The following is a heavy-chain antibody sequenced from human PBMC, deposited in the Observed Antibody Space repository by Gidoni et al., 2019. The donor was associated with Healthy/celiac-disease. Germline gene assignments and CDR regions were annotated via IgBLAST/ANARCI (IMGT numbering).Heavy chain of an antibody. D-gene: IGHD5-12*01. V-gene: IGHV4-31*03. CDR2: IYYSGGT. CDR1: CGSISSGGYY. J-gene: IGHJ3*02. Sequence: QVQLQESVPGLVMPSQTLSLTCTFSCGSISSGGYYWSWIRQNPGKGLEWIGYIYYSGGTYDNPSLKSRVTRSVETSKNQFSLKLSSVTAADTAVYYCARDGLRGAFDIWGQGKMVTVSS. CDR3: ARDGLRGAFDI.